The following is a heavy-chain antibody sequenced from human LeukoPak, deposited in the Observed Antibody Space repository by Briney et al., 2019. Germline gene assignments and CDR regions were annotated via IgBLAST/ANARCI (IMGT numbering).Heavy chain of an antibody. J-gene: IGHJ4*02. D-gene: IGHD3-16*01. V-gene: IGHV3-7*01. CDR1: VFPFDRYW. Sequence: PGGSLRLSCVASVFPFDRYWMSWVRQAPGKGLEWVANIKQDGSEKNFVDSVRGRFTISRDNAENALFLQMNSLRADDTAVYFCARQPIYEAYFDFWGQGTLVTVSS. CDR3: ARQPIYEAYFDF. CDR2: IKQDGSEK.